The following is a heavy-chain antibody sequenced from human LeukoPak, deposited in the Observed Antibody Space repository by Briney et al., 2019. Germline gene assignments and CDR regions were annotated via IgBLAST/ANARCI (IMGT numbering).Heavy chain of an antibody. V-gene: IGHV3-21*01. Sequence: RPGGSLRLSCAASGFIFSSYSMNWVRQAPGKGLEWVSSINPAGTSTFHADSVKGRFTISSDNTENSLYMQMDSLRNEDTAVYYCVRDFLGESGAGGPWGQGTLVTVSS. D-gene: IGHD3-10*01. CDR3: VRDFLGESGAGGP. CDR2: INPAGTST. J-gene: IGHJ5*02. CDR1: GFIFSSYS.